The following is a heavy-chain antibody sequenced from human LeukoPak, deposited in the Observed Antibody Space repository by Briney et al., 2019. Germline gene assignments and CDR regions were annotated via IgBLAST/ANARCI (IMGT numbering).Heavy chain of an antibody. Sequence: GGSLRLSCEASGFVFSDYSMNWVRQAPGKGLEWVSAISGSGGSTYYADSVKGRFTISRDNSKNTLYLQMNSLRAEDTAVYYCAKEQYYYDSSGYRPWGQGTLVTVSS. CDR3: AKEQYYYDSSGYRP. V-gene: IGHV3-23*01. J-gene: IGHJ5*02. CDR1: GFVFSDYS. CDR2: ISGSGGST. D-gene: IGHD3-22*01.